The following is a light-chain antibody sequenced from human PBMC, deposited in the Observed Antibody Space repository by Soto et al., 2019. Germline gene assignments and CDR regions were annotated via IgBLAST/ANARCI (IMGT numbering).Light chain of an antibody. CDR1: QTISSW. CDR2: KAS. V-gene: IGKV1-5*03. Sequence: DIQMTQSPSPLSGSVGDRVTITCRASQTISSWLAWYQQKPGKAPKLLIYKASTLKSGVPSRFSGSGSGTEFTLTISSLQPDDFATYYCQHYNSYSEAFGQGTKGDIK. CDR3: QHYNSYSEA. J-gene: IGKJ1*01.